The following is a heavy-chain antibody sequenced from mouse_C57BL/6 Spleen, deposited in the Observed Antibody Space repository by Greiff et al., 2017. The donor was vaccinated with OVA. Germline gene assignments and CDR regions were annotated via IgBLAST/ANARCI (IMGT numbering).Heavy chain of an antibody. J-gene: IGHJ2*01. Sequence: EVKVVESGEGLVKPGGSLKLSCAASGFTFSSYAMSWVRQTPEKRLEWVAYISSGGDYIYYADTVKGRFTISRDNARNTLYLQMSSLKSEDTAMYYCTRGWYYFDYWGQGTTLTVSS. CDR2: ISSGGDYI. V-gene: IGHV5-9-1*02. D-gene: IGHD3-3*01. CDR1: GFTFSSYA. CDR3: TRGWYYFDY.